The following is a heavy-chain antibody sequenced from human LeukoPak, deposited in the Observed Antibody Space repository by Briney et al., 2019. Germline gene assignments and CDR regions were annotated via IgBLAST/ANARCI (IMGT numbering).Heavy chain of an antibody. J-gene: IGHJ5*02. CDR3: ARDLQLRFDP. D-gene: IGHD1-7*01. V-gene: IGHV3-74*01. CDR2: INNDGSNT. Sequence: GGSLRLSCAASGFTLSNYWMHWVRQAPGKGLVWVSHINNDGSNTNYADSVKGRFTISRDNAKNTLYLQMNSLRAEDTAVYYCARDLQLRFDPWGQGTLVIVSS. CDR1: GFTLSNYW.